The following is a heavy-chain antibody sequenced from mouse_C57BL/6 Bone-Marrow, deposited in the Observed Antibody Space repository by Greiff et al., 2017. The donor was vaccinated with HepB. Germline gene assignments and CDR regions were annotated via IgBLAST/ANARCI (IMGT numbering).Heavy chain of an antibody. CDR3: AWSDGYYPYYAMDY. Sequence: QVQLQQPGAELVKPGASVKMSCKASGYTFTSYWITWVKQRPGQGLEWIGDIYPGSGSTNYNEKFKSKATLTVDTSSSTAYMQLSSLTSEDSAVYYGAWSDGYYPYYAMDYWGQGTSVTVSS. CDR1: GYTFTSYW. J-gene: IGHJ4*01. V-gene: IGHV1-55*01. CDR2: IYPGSGST. D-gene: IGHD2-3*01.